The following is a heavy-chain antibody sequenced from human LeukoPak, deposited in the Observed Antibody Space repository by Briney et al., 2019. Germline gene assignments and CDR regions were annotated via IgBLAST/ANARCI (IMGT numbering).Heavy chain of an antibody. J-gene: IGHJ6*03. CDR2: ISWNSGII. CDR1: GFTFDDYA. CDR3: AKDIRPYYYYSYTDV. Sequence: GRSLRLSCAASGFTFDDYAMHWVRQAPGKGLEWVSGISWNSGIIGYADSVKGRFTISRDNSKNSLYLQMNSVRAEDTALYYCAKDIRPYYYYSYTDVSGKGTTVTVSS. V-gene: IGHV3-9*01.